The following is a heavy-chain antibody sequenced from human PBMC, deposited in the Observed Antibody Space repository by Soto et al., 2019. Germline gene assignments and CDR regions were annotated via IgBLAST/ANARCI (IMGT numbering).Heavy chain of an antibody. J-gene: IGHJ6*03. CDR2: IYYSGSA. CDR1: AGSPSPVCDH. D-gene: IGHD3-10*01. V-gene: IGHV4-61*01. Sequence: DALRLPSTVSAGSPSPVCDHWCWIRQPTGKGLEWIGYIYYSGSADYNPSLGSRVTISIHTSKNQFSLKLTSVTAADTAVYYCARGVGFGYYYYHMDLWGIGTTVTVS. CDR3: ARGVGFGYYYYHMDL.